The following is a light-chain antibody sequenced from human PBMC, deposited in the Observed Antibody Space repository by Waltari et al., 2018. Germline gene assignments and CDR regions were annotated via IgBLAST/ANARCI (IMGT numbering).Light chain of an antibody. J-gene: IGKJ1*01. CDR1: QRVLYSPNNKNY. CDR3: QQYYRTPQT. V-gene: IGKV4-1*01. Sequence: DIVMTQSPDSLAVSLGERATINCKSSQRVLYSPNNKNYLAWYQQKPGQPPKLLVYWASTRESGVPDRFSGSGSGTDFTLTISSLQAEDVAVYYCQQYYRTPQTFGQGTKVEIK. CDR2: WAS.